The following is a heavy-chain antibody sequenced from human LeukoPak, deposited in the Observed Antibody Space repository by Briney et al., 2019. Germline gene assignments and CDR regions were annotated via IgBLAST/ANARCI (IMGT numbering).Heavy chain of an antibody. CDR3: ARDGGYGDYCFDY. V-gene: IGHV3-7*01. D-gene: IGHD4-17*01. Sequence: KPGGSLRLSCAASGFTFSSYWMSWVRQAPGKGLDWVANIKQDGSEKYYVDSVKGRFTISRDNAKNSLYLQMNSLRAEDTAVYNCARDGGYGDYCFDYWGQGTLVTVSS. J-gene: IGHJ4*02. CDR2: IKQDGSEK. CDR1: GFTFSSYW.